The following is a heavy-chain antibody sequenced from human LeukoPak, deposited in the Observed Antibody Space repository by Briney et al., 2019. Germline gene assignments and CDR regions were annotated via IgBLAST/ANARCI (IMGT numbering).Heavy chain of an antibody. J-gene: IGHJ6*02. CDR2: ISAYNGNT. CDR1: GYTFTSYG. D-gene: IGHD5-18*01. V-gene: IGHV1-18*01. Sequence: ASVKVSCKASGYTFTSYGISWVRQAPGQGLEWMGWISAYNGNTNYAQKLQGRVTMTTDTSTSTAYMGLRSLRSDDTAVYYCAREVKRGYSYGLLDYYGMDVWGQGTTVTVSS. CDR3: AREVKRGYSYGLLDYYGMDV.